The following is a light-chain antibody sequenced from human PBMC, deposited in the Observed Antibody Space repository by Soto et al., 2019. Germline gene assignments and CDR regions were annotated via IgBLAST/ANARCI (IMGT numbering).Light chain of an antibody. Sequence: SPGERATLSCRASQSVSSYLAWYQQKPGQAPRLLIYDASNRATGIPARFSGSGSGTDFTLTISSLEPEDFAIYYCQVRDNWFTFGPGTKVDIK. CDR1: QSVSSY. CDR2: DAS. CDR3: QVRDNWFT. J-gene: IGKJ3*01. V-gene: IGKV3-11*01.